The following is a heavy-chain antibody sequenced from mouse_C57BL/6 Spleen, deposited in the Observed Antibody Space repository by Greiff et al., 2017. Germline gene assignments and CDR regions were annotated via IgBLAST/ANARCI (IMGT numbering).Heavy chain of an antibody. Sequence: EVQLQQSGPELVKPGASVKIPCKASGYTFTDYNMDWVKQSHGKSLEWIGDINPNNGGTIYNQKFKGKATLTVDKSSSTAYMELRSLTSEDTAVYYCARGGTTVVAPDYFDYWGQGTTLTVSS. CDR2: INPNNGGT. CDR3: ARGGTTVVAPDYFDY. CDR1: GYTFTDYN. J-gene: IGHJ2*01. V-gene: IGHV1-18*01. D-gene: IGHD1-1*01.